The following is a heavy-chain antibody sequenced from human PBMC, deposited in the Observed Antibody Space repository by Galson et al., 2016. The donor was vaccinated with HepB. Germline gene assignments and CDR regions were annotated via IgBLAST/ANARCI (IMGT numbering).Heavy chain of an antibody. CDR2: INSDGRRR. Sequence: SLRLSCAASGFAFSSYWMYWVRQPPGKGLVWVSRINSDGRRRTYADSVKGRFTISRDNARNTLYLQMDSLRAEDTAVYYCARGGYDGYEIDYWGQGTLVSVSS. J-gene: IGHJ4*02. CDR1: GFAFSSYW. D-gene: IGHD5-12*01. CDR3: ARGGYDGYEIDY. V-gene: IGHV3-74*01.